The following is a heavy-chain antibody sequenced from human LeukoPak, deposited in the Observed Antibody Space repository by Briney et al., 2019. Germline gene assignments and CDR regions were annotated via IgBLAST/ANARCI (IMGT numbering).Heavy chain of an antibody. D-gene: IGHD1-26*01. CDR2: ISSSSSYI. V-gene: IGHV3-21*01. CDR3: ARESGSYEAYFDY. Sequence: TGGSLRLSCAASGFTFSSYSMNWVRQAPGKGLEWVSSISSSSSYIYYADSVKGRFTISRDNAKNSLYLQMNSLRAEDTAVYYCARESGSYEAYFDYWGQGTLVTVSS. CDR1: GFTFSSYS. J-gene: IGHJ4*02.